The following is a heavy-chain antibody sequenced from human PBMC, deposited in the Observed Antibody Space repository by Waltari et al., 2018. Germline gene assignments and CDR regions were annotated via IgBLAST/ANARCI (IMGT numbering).Heavy chain of an antibody. CDR2: INHSGST. D-gene: IGHD6-6*01. Sequence: QVQLQQWGAGLLKPSETLSLTCAVYGGSFSGYYWSWIRQPPGKGLEWIGEINHSGSTNYNPSLKSRVTISVDTSKNQFSLKLSSVTAADTAVYYCARGVNRDSSSYADWFDPWGQGTLVTVSS. J-gene: IGHJ5*02. CDR1: GGSFSGYY. V-gene: IGHV4-34*01. CDR3: ARGVNRDSSSYADWFDP.